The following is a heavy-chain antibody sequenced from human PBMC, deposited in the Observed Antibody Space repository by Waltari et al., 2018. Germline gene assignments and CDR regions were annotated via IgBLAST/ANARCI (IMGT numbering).Heavy chain of an antibody. J-gene: IGHJ4*02. CDR2: IYHSGGT. CDR3: ASGDSSGYSDY. Sequence: QVLLQESGPGLVNPSQTLSLTCAVSGYSISSVYYLRWIRQPPGKGLEWIGSIYHSGGTYDNPSLKSRVTIAVDTSKNQFSLKLSSVTAADTAVYYCASGDSSGYSDYWGQGTLVTVSS. D-gene: IGHD3-22*01. CDR1: GYSISSVYY. V-gene: IGHV4-38-2*01.